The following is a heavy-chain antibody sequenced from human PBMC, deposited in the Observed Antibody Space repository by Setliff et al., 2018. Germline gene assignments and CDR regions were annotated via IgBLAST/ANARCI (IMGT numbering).Heavy chain of an antibody. CDR3: ARDGGFGEASRYFDY. D-gene: IGHD3-10*01. J-gene: IGHJ4*02. CDR1: GYTFTNYA. CDR2: INAGTGNT. Sequence: ASVKVSCKASGYTFTNYAMHWVRQAPGQRLEWMGWINAGTGNTKYSQKFQGRVTITTDESTSTAYMELSSLRSEDTAVYYCARDGGFGEASRYFDYWGQGTLVTV. V-gene: IGHV1-3*01.